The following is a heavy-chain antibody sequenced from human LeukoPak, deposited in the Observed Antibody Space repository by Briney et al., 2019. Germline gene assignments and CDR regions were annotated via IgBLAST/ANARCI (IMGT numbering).Heavy chain of an antibody. J-gene: IGHJ5*02. CDR3: ATVISGTGWFDP. Sequence: EASVKVSCKASGYTFTSYGISWVRQAPGQGPEWMGWISAYNGNTNYAQKLQGRVTMTTDTSTSTAYMELNRLRSDDTAVYYCATVISGTGWFDPWGQGTLVTVSS. CDR1: GYTFTSYG. CDR2: ISAYNGNT. D-gene: IGHD6-13*01. V-gene: IGHV1-18*01.